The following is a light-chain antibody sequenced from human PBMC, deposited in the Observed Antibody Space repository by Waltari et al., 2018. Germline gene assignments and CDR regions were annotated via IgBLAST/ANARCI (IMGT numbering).Light chain of an antibody. J-gene: IGKJ2*01. V-gene: IGKV1-5*03. CDR2: EAS. CDR3: QQRVHWPMYT. CDR1: QSIGSS. Sequence: DIQMTQSPSTLSASVGDRVTITCRASQSIGSSLAWYQQKPGKAPKVVIYEASSLESGVPSRFSGSGSGTEFTLTISSLQPDDFATYYCQQRVHWPMYTFGQGTKLEIK.